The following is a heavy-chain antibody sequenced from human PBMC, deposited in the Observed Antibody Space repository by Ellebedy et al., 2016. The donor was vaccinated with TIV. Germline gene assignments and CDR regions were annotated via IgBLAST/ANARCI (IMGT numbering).Heavy chain of an antibody. CDR3: ARDRYSGYDFLREVFDY. CDR1: GFTFSDYY. V-gene: IGHV3-11*05. D-gene: IGHD5-12*01. J-gene: IGHJ4*02. CDR2: ISSSSSYT. Sequence: GESLKISXAASGFTFSDYYMSWIRQAPGKGLEWVSYISSSSSYTNYADSVKGRFTISRDNAKNSLYLQMNSLRAEDTAVYYCARDRYSGYDFLREVFDYWGQGTLVTVSS.